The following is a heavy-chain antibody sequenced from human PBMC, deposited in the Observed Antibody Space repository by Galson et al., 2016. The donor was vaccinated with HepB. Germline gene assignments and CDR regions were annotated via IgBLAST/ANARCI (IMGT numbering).Heavy chain of an antibody. Sequence: SLRLSCAASGFTFSRYGMHWVRQAPGKGLEWVAVISYDGGDKHYADSVKGRFTVSSDNSKNTLFLQMNSLRVEDTAVYYCAKLDCGRDCPRDDWGQGTLVTVSS. CDR3: AKLDCGRDCPRDD. V-gene: IGHV3-30*19. J-gene: IGHJ4*02. CDR1: GFTFSRYG. CDR2: ISYDGGDK. D-gene: IGHD2-21*02.